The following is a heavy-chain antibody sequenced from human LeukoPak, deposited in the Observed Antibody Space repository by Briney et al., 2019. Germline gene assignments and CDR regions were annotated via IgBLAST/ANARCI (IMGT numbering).Heavy chain of an antibody. D-gene: IGHD4-17*01. CDR3: ASDLNDYGDYYGMDV. CDR2: IVPILGIA. V-gene: IGHV1-69*04. CDR1: GGTFSSYA. Sequence: SVTVSCTASGGTFSSYAISWVRQAPGQGLEWMGRIVPILGIANYAQKFQGRVTITADKSTSTAYMELSSLRSEDTAVYYCASDLNDYGDYYGMDVWGQGTTVTVSS. J-gene: IGHJ6*02.